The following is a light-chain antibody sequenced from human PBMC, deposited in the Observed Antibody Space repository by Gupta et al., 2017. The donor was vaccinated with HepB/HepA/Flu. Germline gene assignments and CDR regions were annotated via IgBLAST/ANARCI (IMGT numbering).Light chain of an antibody. J-gene: IGKJ2*04. V-gene: IGKV1-27*01. Sequence: DIQMTQSPSSLSASVGDKVTITCRASQGITNYLAWYQQKPGKVPKVLIHAASALQSGVPSRFSGSGSGTDFTLTISSLQPEDVATYFCQDDKSVPCSFGQGTKLEIK. CDR3: QDDKSVPCS. CDR2: AAS. CDR1: QGITNY.